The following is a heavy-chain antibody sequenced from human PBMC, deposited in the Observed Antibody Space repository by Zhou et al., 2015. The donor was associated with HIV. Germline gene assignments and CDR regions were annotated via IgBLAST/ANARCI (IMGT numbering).Heavy chain of an antibody. Sequence: QVQLVESGGGVVQPGGSLRLSCAASGFTFSSYGMHWVRQAPGKGLEWVAFIRYDGSNKYYADSVKGRFTISRDNSKNTLYLQMNSLRAEDTAVYYCAKDHYYGSGSLGGYDYWGQGTLVTVSS. V-gene: IGHV3-30*02. J-gene: IGHJ4*02. CDR1: GFTFSSYG. CDR2: IRYDGSNK. CDR3: AKDHYYGSGSLGGYDY. D-gene: IGHD3-10*01.